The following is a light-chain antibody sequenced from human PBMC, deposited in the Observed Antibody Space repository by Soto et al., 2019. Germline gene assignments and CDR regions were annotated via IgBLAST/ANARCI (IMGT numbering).Light chain of an antibody. V-gene: IGKV3-20*01. CDR1: QSVSTRY. CDR2: GAS. Sequence: ESMLTQSPGTLSLSPGERATLSCRASQSVSTRYLAWYQQKPGQAPRRLIYGASIRATGIPDRFSGSVSGTDFTLTISRLEPEDFAVYYCHQFGSSPPAFTFGQGTKLEI. J-gene: IGKJ2*01. CDR3: HQFGSSPPAFT.